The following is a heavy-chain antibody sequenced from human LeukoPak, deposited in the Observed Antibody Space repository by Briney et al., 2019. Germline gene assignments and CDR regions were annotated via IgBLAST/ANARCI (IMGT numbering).Heavy chain of an antibody. CDR1: GFTFSSYE. V-gene: IGHV3-48*03. D-gene: IGHD2-2*01. J-gene: IGHJ4*02. Sequence: PGGSLRLSCAASGFTFSSYEMNWVRQAPGKGLEWVSYISSSGSTIYYADSVKGRFTISRDNAKNSLYLQMNSLRAEDTAVYYCASAGAIVVVPAAMGLFDYWGQGTLVTVSS. CDR2: ISSSGSTI. CDR3: ASAGAIVVVPAAMGLFDY.